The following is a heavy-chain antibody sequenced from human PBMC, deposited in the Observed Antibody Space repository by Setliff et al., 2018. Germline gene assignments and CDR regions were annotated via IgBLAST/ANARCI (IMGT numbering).Heavy chain of an antibody. CDR2: IRYDGSNK. V-gene: IGHV3-30*02. D-gene: IGHD1-26*01. Sequence: GGSLRLSCAASGFTFSSYGMHWVRQAPGKRLEWVAFIRYDGSNKYYADSVKGRFTISRDNSKNTLYLQMNSLRAEDTAVYYCAKDRLYSGSYYYYYGMDVWGQGTTVTVSS. CDR3: AKDRLYSGSYYYYYGMDV. J-gene: IGHJ6*02. CDR1: GFTFSSYG.